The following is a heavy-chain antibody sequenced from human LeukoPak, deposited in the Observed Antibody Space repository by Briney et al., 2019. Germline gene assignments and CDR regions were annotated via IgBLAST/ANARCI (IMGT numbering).Heavy chain of an antibody. Sequence: PRGSLRVSCAASGFTVSKNYMSWVRQALGKGLDWVSIIYSGHRKKYADSVQGRFIISKDNSKNTLLVQVNSLRAEDTAVYYCARLTSGNGLDVWGRGTTVSVS. V-gene: IGHV3-66*04. J-gene: IGHJ6*02. CDR3: ARLTSGNGLDV. D-gene: IGHD3-3*01. CDR1: GFTVSKNY. CDR2: IYSGHRK.